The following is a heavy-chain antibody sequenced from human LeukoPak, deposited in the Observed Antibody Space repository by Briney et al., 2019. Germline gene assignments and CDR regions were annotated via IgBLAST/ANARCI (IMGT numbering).Heavy chain of an antibody. D-gene: IGHD3-10*01. CDR1: GGTFSSYA. CDR3: ARDPSMVRGVTLFDY. V-gene: IGHV1-69*06. CDR2: IIPIFGTA. J-gene: IGHJ4*02. Sequence: SVKVSCKASGGTFSSYAISWVRQAPGQGLEWMGRIIPIFGTANYAQKFQGRVTITADKSTSTAYMELSSLRSEDTAVYYCARDPSMVRGVTLFDYWGQGTLVTVSS.